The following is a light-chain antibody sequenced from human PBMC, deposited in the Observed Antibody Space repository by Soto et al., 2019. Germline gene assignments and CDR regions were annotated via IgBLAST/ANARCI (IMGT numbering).Light chain of an antibody. CDR3: SSYTSSSTRV. Sequence: QSVPTQPASVSGSPGQSITISCTGTSSDVGGYNYVSWYQQHPGKAPKLMIYDVSNRPSGVSNRFSGSKSGNTASLTISGLQAEDEADYYCSSYTSSSTRVFGGGTQLTVL. CDR2: DVS. CDR1: SSDVGGYNY. V-gene: IGLV2-14*01. J-gene: IGLJ2*01.